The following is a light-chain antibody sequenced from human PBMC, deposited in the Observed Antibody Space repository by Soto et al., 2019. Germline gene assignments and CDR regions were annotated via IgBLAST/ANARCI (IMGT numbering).Light chain of an antibody. CDR3: CSYVGSSTYV. CDR1: SSDVGTYNL. J-gene: IGLJ1*01. CDR2: EGT. V-gene: IGLV2-23*01. Sequence: QSVLTQPASVSGSPGQSITISCTGTSSDVGTYNLVSWYQQHPGKAPKLMVYEGTKRPSGVSNRFSGSKSGNTASLTISGLQAEDEADYYCCSYVGSSTYVFGTGTKVIVL.